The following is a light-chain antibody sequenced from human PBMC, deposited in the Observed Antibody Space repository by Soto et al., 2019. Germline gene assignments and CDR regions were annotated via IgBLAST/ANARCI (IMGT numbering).Light chain of an antibody. V-gene: IGLV2-23*02. CDR3: CSSGGSPTYV. Sequence: QSALTQPASVPGSPGQSITISCTGTSSNVGSYKLVSWYQQHPGKAPKLMIFEVNNRPSGVSNRFSGSKSGNTASLTISGLKVEDEADYYCCSSGGSPTYVFGTGTKVTVL. CDR2: EVN. CDR1: SSNVGSYKL. J-gene: IGLJ1*01.